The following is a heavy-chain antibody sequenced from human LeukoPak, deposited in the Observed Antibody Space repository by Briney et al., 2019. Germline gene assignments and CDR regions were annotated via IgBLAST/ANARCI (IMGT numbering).Heavy chain of an antibody. CDR2: IFPTTGTT. CDR1: GYTFTSHY. J-gene: IGHJ4*02. V-gene: IGHV1-46*01. CDR3: ARARRCGLSDDYGACFDY. Sequence: ASVKVSCKASGYTFTSHYIHWVRQAPGQGLEWMGIIFPTTGTTRHAQKFQGRVTMTRDTSATTVYLDLSSLTSEDTAVYYCARARRCGLSDDYGACFDYWGQGTLVTVSS. D-gene: IGHD4-17*01.